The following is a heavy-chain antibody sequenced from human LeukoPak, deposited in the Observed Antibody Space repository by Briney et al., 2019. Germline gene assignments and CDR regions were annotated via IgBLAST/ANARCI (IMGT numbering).Heavy chain of an antibody. J-gene: IGHJ3*02. CDR1: GGSISSYY. D-gene: IGHD1-26*01. CDR3: ASSGRYSMDAFDI. V-gene: IGHV4-59*08. CDR2: IYYSGST. Sequence: PSETLSLTCTVSGGSISSYYWSWIRQPPVKGLEWIGYIYYSGSTNYNPSLKSRVTISVDTSKNQFSLKLSSVTAADTAVYYCASSGRYSMDAFDIWGQGTMVTVSS.